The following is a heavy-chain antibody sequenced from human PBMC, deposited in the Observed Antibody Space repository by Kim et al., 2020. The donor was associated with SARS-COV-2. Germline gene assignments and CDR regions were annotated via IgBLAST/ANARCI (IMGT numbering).Heavy chain of an antibody. D-gene: IGHD6-19*01. V-gene: IGHV3-30-3*01. J-gene: IGHJ6*02. CDR3: ARDLRQWLAHTSPDYDYYDGMDV. CDR2: ISYDGSNK. Sequence: GGSLRLSCVASGFTFSSYAMHWVRQAPGKGLGWVTVISYDGSNKYYIDSVKGRFTISRDNSKSTLYLQMNSLRAEDTGVYYCARDLRQWLAHTSPDYDYYDGMDVWGQGTTVTVSS. CDR1: GFTFSSYA.